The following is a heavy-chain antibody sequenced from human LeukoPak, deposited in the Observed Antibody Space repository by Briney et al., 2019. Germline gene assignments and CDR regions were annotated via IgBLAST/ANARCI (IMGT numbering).Heavy chain of an antibody. V-gene: IGHV3-7*02. Sequence: GGSLRLSCAASAFTFGSYWMSWVRQAPGKGLEWVANIKQDGSEEYYVGSVKGRFTISRDNAKNSLYLQMSSLRAEDTAVYYCARAPDGYEAFDIWGQGTMVTVSS. CDR1: AFTFGSYW. J-gene: IGHJ3*02. CDR2: IKQDGSEE. D-gene: IGHD3-22*01. CDR3: ARAPDGYEAFDI.